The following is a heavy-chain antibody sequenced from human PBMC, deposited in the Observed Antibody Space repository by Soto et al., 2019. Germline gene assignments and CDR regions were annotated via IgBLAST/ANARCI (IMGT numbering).Heavy chain of an antibody. D-gene: IGHD1-26*01. J-gene: IGHJ4*02. V-gene: IGHV1-58*01. Sequence: ASVKVSCKDSGFTFTSSAVQWVRQDRGQRLEWIGWIVVGSGNTNYAQKFQERVTITRDMSTSTAYMELSSLRSEDTAVYYCAADRVAGSGSYRRTLAGYWGQGTLVTVSS. CDR3: AADRVAGSGSYRRTLAGY. CDR1: GFTFTSSA. CDR2: IVVGSGNT.